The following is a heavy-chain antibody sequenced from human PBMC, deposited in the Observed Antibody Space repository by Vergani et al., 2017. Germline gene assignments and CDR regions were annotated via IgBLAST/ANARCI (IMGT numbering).Heavy chain of an antibody. CDR1: GGTFSSYA. CDR2: IIPIFGTA. V-gene: IGHV1-69*01. Sequence: QVQLVQSGAEVKKPGSSVKVSCKASGGTFSSYAISWVRQAPGQGLEWMGGIIPIFGTANYAQKFQGRVTITADESTSTAYMELSSLRSEDPAVYYCARSSSGGQLGHNSFYYYCMDVWGKGTTVTVSS. D-gene: IGHD6-6*01. CDR3: ARSSSGGQLGHNSFYYYCMDV. J-gene: IGHJ6*03.